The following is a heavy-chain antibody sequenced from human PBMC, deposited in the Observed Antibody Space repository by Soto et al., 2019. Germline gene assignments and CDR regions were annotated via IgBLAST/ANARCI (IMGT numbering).Heavy chain of an antibody. CDR3: TRVLLGGYYGSDFDF. J-gene: IGHJ4*02. D-gene: IGHD1-26*01. CDR1: GFRFSSYG. V-gene: IGHV3-21*01. Sequence: GGSLRLSCTVSGFRFSSYGMNWVRQAPWKGLEWVSSISSGSSFIYYADSVKGRFTISRDNAKNSLYLQMNSLRADDTAIYYCTRVLLGGYYGSDFDFWGQGTQVTVSS. CDR2: ISSGSSFI.